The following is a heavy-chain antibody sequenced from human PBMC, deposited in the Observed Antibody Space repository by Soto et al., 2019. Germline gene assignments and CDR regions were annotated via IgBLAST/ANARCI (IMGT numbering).Heavy chain of an antibody. V-gene: IGHV1-3*01. CDR3: ANGRYHDFWSGYYQFDY. CDR1: GYTFSGYV. J-gene: IGHJ4*02. Sequence: QVHLVQSGAEVKKPGASVKLSCKASGYTFSGYVMHWLRQAPGQRLEWMGWINASNANTQYSQKFQGRVTITRDTSASAVYLELSSLRSEDTAVYYCANGRYHDFWSGYYQFDYWGQGTLVTVSS. CDR2: INASNANT. D-gene: IGHD3-3*01.